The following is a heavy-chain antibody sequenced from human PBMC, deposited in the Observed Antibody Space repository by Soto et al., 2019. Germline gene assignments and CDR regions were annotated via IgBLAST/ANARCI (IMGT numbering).Heavy chain of an antibody. Sequence: GESLKISCKGSGYSFTSYWIGWVRQMPGKGLEWMGIIYPGDSDTRYSPSFQGQVTISADKSISTAYLPWSSLKASDTAMYYCARHPEASGTYEDHWGQGTQVTVSS. CDR2: IYPGDSDT. CDR1: GYSFTSYW. CDR3: ARHPEASGTYEDH. J-gene: IGHJ4*02. D-gene: IGHD1-26*01. V-gene: IGHV5-51*01.